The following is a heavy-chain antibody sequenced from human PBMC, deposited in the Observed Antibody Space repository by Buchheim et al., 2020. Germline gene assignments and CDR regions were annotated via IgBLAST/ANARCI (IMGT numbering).Heavy chain of an antibody. CDR1: GGSISSSSYY. V-gene: IGHV4-39*01. Sequence: QLQLQESGPGLVKPSETLSLTCTVSGGSISSSSYYWGWIRQPPGKGLEWIGSIYFSWSPYYNPSLKSRVTISVDPSKHQFSRKLSSVTAADTAGYYCARYLIDSTSFDYWGQGTL. D-gene: IGHD2-21*01. J-gene: IGHJ4*02. CDR3: ARYLIDSTSFDY. CDR2: IYFSWSP.